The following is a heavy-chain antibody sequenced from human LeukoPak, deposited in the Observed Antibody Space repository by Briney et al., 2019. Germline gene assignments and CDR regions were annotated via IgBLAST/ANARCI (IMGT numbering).Heavy chain of an antibody. D-gene: IGHD5-18*01. CDR2: IYYSGST. CDR3: ATARTAMVTGAFDY. Sequence: SETLSLTCTVSGGPISSGGYYWSWIRQHPGKGLEWIGYIYYSGSTYYNPSLKSRVTISVDTSKNQFSLKLSSVTAADTAVYYCATARTAMVTGAFDYWGQGTLVTVSS. J-gene: IGHJ4*02. CDR1: GGPISSGGYY. V-gene: IGHV4-31*03.